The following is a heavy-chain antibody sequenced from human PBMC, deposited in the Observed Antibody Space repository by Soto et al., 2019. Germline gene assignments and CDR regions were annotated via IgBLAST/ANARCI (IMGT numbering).Heavy chain of an antibody. J-gene: IGHJ4*01. CDR3: PTDSYIPVKVALFDY. CDR2: IKSKGHGGTT. D-gene: IGHD3-22*01. CDR1: GFAFSNAW. V-gene: IGHV3-15*07. Sequence: PGGSLRLSCAASGFAFSNAWINWVRQAPGKGLEWVGRIKSKGHGGTTDFAAPVRGRFAISRDDSRNLVYMQMNSLNTEDTAVYYFPTDSYIPVKVALFDYGGNGTLVPVSS.